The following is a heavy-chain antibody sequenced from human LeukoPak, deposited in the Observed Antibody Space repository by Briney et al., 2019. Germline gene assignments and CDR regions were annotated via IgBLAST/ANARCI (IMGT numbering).Heavy chain of an antibody. D-gene: IGHD3-9*01. J-gene: IGHJ4*02. V-gene: IGHV1-2*02. CDR1: GYTFTGYY. CDR2: INPNSGGT. Sequence: ASVKVSCKASGYTFTGYYMHWVRQAPGQGLEWMGWINPNSGGTNYAQKFQGRVTMTRDTSISTAYMELSRLRSDDTAVYYCAKTYYDILTAYYEDYWGQGTLVTVSS. CDR3: AKTYYDILTAYYEDY.